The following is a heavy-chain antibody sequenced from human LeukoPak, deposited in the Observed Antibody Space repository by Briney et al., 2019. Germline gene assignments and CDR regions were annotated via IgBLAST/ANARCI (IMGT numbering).Heavy chain of an antibody. CDR1: GFTFSSFA. CDR3: ARVLEVDYYMDV. V-gene: IGHV3-23*01. Sequence: PGGSLRLSCAASGFTFSSFAMSWVRQAPGKGLEWVSAISGGGIKTYYADSVKGGFTISRDNSKNTVYLQMNSLRAEDTAVYYCARVLEVDYYMDVWGKGTTVTVSS. J-gene: IGHJ6*03. D-gene: IGHD3-3*01. CDR2: ISGGGIKT.